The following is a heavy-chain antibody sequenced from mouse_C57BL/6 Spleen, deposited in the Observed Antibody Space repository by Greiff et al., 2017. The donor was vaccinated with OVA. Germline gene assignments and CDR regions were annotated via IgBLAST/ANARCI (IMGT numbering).Heavy chain of an antibody. V-gene: IGHV5-12*01. CDR3: ASPIITADAMDY. CDR2: ISNGGGST. D-gene: IGHD1-1*01. J-gene: IGHJ4*01. Sequence: EVKLVESGGGLVQPGGSLKLSCAASGFTFSDYYMYWVRQTPEKRLEWVAYISNGGGSTYYPDTVKGRFTISRDNAKNTLYLQMSRLKSEDTAMYYCASPIITADAMDYWGQGTSVTVSS. CDR1: GFTFSDYY.